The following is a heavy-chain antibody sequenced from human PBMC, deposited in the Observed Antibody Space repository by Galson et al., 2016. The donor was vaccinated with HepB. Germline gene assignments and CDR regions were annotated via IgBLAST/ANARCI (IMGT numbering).Heavy chain of an antibody. CDR1: GFSFSGYY. Sequence: SLRLSCAASGFSFSGYYMSWIRQAPGKGLEWISYITGSGSAIYYADSVKGRFTISRDNTKNSLDLQMNSLRVEDTAVYYCARDGTVAPGYWGQGTLVTVSS. D-gene: IGHD6-19*01. J-gene: IGHJ1*01. CDR2: ITGSGSAI. CDR3: ARDGTVAPGY. V-gene: IGHV3-11*01.